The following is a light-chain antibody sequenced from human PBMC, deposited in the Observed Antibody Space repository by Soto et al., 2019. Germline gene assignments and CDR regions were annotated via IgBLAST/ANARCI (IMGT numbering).Light chain of an antibody. V-gene: IGKV4-1*01. CDR3: QQYYSDPLT. Sequence: DIVMTQSPASLAVSLGERATFNCKSSQNLLYSSNNRNYLAWYQQKPGQPPKLLVSWASTRESGVPDRFSGGGSGTDFTLTITRLQAEDVAVYYCQQYYSDPLTFGQGTKVEIK. CDR2: WAS. J-gene: IGKJ1*01. CDR1: QNLLYSSNNRNY.